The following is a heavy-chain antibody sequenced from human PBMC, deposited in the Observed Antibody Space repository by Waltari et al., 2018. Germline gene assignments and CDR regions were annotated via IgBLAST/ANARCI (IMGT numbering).Heavy chain of an antibody. V-gene: IGHV3-30-3*01. Sequence: QVQLVESGGGVVQPGRSLRLACAASGFTFSSYAMHWVRQAPGKGLEWVAVISYDGSNKYYADSVKGRFTISRDNSKNTLYLQMNSLRAEDTAVYYCAREARYDFWSPRGAFDIWGQGTMVTVSS. CDR2: ISYDGSNK. CDR3: AREARYDFWSPRGAFDI. CDR1: GFTFSSYA. J-gene: IGHJ3*02. D-gene: IGHD3-3*01.